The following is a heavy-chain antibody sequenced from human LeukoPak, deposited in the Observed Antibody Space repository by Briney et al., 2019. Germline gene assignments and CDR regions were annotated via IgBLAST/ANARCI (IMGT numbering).Heavy chain of an antibody. V-gene: IGHV3-9*01. D-gene: IGHD3-9*01. J-gene: IGHJ4*02. Sequence: GGSLRLSCAASGFTFDDYAMHWVRQAPGKGLEWVSGISWNSGSIGYADSVKGRFTISRDNAKNSLYLQMNSLRAEDTALYYCAKSGDYDILTGNIDYWGQGTLVTVSS. CDR3: AKSGDYDILTGNIDY. CDR1: GFTFDDYA. CDR2: ISWNSGSI.